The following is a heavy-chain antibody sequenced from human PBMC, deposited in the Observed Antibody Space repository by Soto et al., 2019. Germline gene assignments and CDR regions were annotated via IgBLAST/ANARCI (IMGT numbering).Heavy chain of an antibody. CDR1: GGSISSSSYY. Sequence: SETLSLTCTVSGGSISSSSYYWGWIRQPPGKGLEWIGSIYYSGSTYYNPSLKSRVTISVDTSKNQFSLKLSSVTAADTAVYYCARRSARVNYDFWSGYYDTGIDYWGQGTLVTVSS. CDR3: ARRSARVNYDFWSGYYDTGIDY. CDR2: IYYSGST. D-gene: IGHD3-3*01. J-gene: IGHJ4*02. V-gene: IGHV4-39*01.